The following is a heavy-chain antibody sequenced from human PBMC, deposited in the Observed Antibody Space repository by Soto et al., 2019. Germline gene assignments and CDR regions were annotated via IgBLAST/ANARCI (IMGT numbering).Heavy chain of an antibody. D-gene: IGHD3-3*01. CDR2: MGGSGGHT. CDR1: GFTFSSYA. J-gene: IGHJ4*02. CDR3: ARSLEWLPRFFDY. Sequence: PGGSLRLSCAASGFTFSSYAMNWVRQAPGKGLEWVSSMGGSGGHTFYADSVKGRFTVSRDNPNNMVYLQMNSLTDEDTAVYFCARSLEWLPRFFDYWGQGALVTVSS. V-gene: IGHV3-23*01.